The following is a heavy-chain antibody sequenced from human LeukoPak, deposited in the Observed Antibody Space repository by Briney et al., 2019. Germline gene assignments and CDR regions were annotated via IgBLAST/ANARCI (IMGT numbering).Heavy chain of an antibody. CDR3: TRGHRLHRGDYYMDV. CDR2: IIPIFCTA. Sequence: RASVNVSCMASGGTFSSYAISWVREAPGQGREGRGGIIPIFCTADYAQNFQGSVTVTGDEYANTAYMELSSLSSEDTAVYYCTRGHRLHRGDYYMDVWGKGTPVTVSS. CDR1: GGTFSSYA. V-gene: IGHV1-69*13. J-gene: IGHJ6*03. D-gene: IGHD3-10*01.